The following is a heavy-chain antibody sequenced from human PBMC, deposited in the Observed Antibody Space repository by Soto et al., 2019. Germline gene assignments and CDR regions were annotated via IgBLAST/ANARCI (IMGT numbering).Heavy chain of an antibody. V-gene: IGHV3-23*01. D-gene: IGHD1-26*01. CDR3: ASNSGSYSGSNYYYGMDV. Sequence: GSLRLSCAASGFTFSSYAMSWVRQAPGKGLEWVSAISGSGGSTYYADSVKGRFTISRDNSKNTLYLQMNSLRAEDTAVYYCASNSGSYSGSNYYYGMDVWGQGTTVTVSS. CDR1: GFTFSSYA. CDR2: ISGSGGST. J-gene: IGHJ6*02.